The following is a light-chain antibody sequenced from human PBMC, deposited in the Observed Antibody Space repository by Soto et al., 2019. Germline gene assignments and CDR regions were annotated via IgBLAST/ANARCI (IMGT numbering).Light chain of an antibody. CDR3: QQYHNWPPQYS. V-gene: IGKV3-15*01. J-gene: IGKJ2*03. Sequence: EIVMMQSPDTLSVSTGERATLSCRASQSIASNLDWYQQKPGQAPRLLIHGASNRDTGVPARFSGSGSGTEFTLTISSLQSEDFAVYFCQQYHNWPPQYSFGQGTKLQIK. CDR2: GAS. CDR1: QSIASN.